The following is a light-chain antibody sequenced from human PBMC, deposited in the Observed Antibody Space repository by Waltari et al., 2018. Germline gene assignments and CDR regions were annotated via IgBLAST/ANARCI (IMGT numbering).Light chain of an antibody. CDR2: EVT. Sequence: QSALTQPPSASGSPGQSVTISCPGPSTDVAKSVAWYQQRPGKAPRLLIYEVTRRPSGVPERCSGSRSGNTASLTVSGLQDDDEGDYYCSSYVGSDDLVIGGGTRLAVI. CDR3: SSYVGSDDLV. J-gene: IGLJ2*01. V-gene: IGLV2-8*01. CDR1: STDVAKS.